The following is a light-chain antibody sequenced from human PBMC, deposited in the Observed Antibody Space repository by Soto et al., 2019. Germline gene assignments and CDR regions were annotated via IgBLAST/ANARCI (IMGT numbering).Light chain of an antibody. CDR1: SSDVGSYNL. CDR2: LNS. V-gene: IGLV2-14*02. CDR3: ATWDDSLKLLYV. Sequence: QSVLTQPASVSGSPGQSITISCTGTSSDVGSYNLVSWYQQHPGKAPKLLIYLNSRRPSGVPDRFSGSKSGTSASLAISGLQSEDEAEYYCATWDDSLKLLYVFGTGNKVTVL. J-gene: IGLJ1*01.